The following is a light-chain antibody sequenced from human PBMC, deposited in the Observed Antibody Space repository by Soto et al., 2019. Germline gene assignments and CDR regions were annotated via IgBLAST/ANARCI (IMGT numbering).Light chain of an antibody. V-gene: IGKV1-39*01. CDR1: QSISNY. Sequence: DILMTQSSSTLFPSVGDRVPTTRRGSQSISNYLNWYQQKPGKAPKVLIYAASSLQSGVPSRFSGSGSGTDFIPTISSLQPQDIATYYCQQSYSSPTWTFGQGTKVDIK. CDR2: AAS. J-gene: IGKJ1*01. CDR3: QQSYSSPTWT.